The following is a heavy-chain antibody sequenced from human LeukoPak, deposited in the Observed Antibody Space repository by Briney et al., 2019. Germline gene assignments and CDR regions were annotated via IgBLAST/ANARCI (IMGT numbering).Heavy chain of an antibody. Sequence: PGGSLRLSCAASGFTFSSYSMNWVRQAPGKGLEWVSSISSSSSYIYYADSVKGRFTISRDNAKNSLYLQMNSLRAEDTAVYYCARDDSPYYYGSGSYAFDYWGQGTLVTVSS. J-gene: IGHJ4*02. CDR2: ISSSSSYI. CDR1: GFTFSSYS. CDR3: ARDDSPYYYGSGSYAFDY. D-gene: IGHD3-10*01. V-gene: IGHV3-21*01.